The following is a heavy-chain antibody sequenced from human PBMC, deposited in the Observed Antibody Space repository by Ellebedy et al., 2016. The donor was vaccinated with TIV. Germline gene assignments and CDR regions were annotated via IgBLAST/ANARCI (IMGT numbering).Heavy chain of an antibody. J-gene: IGHJ4*02. CDR1: GGSIRGYY. CDR3: ARVSLAGDFFDY. V-gene: IGHV4-4*07. Sequence: MPSETLSLTCTVSGGSIRGYYWSWIRQPAGKGMEWIGRIYTTGSGDYNPSLQSRVTMSVDTSKNQFSLHLRSVTAADTAGYFCARVSLAGDFFDYWGQGTLVAVSS. CDR2: IYTTGSG. D-gene: IGHD6-13*01.